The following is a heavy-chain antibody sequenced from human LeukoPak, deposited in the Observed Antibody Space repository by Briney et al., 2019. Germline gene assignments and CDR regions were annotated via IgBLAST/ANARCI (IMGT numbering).Heavy chain of an antibody. D-gene: IGHD3-10*01. CDR2: ISFNTGSI. CDR1: GFAFDDFD. V-gene: IGHV3-9*01. Sequence: GRSLRLSCAASGFAFDDFDMHWVRQAPGKGLEWVSGISFNTGSIGYADSVKGRFTISRDNARNSLYLQMNSLRAEDTAVYYCAKDSYYYGSGSTFGYWGQGTLVTVSS. J-gene: IGHJ4*02. CDR3: AKDSYYYGSGSTFGY.